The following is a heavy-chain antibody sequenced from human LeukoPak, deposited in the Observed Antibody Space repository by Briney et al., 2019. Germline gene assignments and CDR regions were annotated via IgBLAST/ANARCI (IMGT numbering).Heavy chain of an antibody. CDR1: GFTFSSYG. V-gene: IGHV3-30*02. D-gene: IGHD6-19*01. J-gene: IGHJ4*02. CDR3: AKVVAVAGEFDY. Sequence: PGGSLRLSCAASGFTFSSYGMHWVRQAPGKGLEWVAFIRYDGSNKYYADSVRGRFTISRDNSKNTLYLQMNSLRAEDTAVYYCAKVVAVAGEFDYWGQGTLVTVSS. CDR2: IRYDGSNK.